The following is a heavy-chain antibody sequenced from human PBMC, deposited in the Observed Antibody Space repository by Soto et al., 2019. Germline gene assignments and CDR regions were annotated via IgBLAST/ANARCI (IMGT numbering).Heavy chain of an antibody. CDR3: ASSADYVGKGYYIDY. Sequence: PSETLSLTCTVSGGSISSGDYYWSWIRQPPGKGLEWIGYIYYARSTYYTPTLTSRVTISVDTSKNQCSRKLSSVIAADTAGEYCASSADYVGKGYYIDYWGQGTPVTVSS. D-gene: IGHD4-17*01. J-gene: IGHJ4*01. CDR2: IYYARST. V-gene: IGHV4-30-4*01. CDR1: GGSISSGDYY.